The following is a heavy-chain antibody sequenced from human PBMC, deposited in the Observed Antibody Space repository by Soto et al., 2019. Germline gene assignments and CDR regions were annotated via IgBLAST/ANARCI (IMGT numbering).Heavy chain of an antibody. Sequence: VESLNISCKGSGYTFTDYWIGWVRQLPGKGLEWMGIIYPGDSDTRYSPSFQGHVTITVDKSTSTAYLQWNTLKASDTAMYYCARNSSKLRQYHEALNVWSQGTRVTVS. D-gene: IGHD6-19*01. J-gene: IGHJ6*02. CDR1: GYTFTDYW. CDR3: ARNSSKLRQYHEALNV. CDR2: IYPGDSDT. V-gene: IGHV5-51*01.